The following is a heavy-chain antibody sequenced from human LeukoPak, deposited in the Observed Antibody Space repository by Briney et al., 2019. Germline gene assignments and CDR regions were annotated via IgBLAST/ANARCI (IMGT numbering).Heavy chain of an antibody. CDR3: AKGEGRGYRFDMDV. D-gene: IGHD5-18*01. V-gene: IGHV3-23*01. Sequence: GGSLRLSCAASGFTFSSYAMSWVRQAPGKGLEWVLAISGSGGSTYYADSVKGRFTISRDNSKNTLYLQMNSLRAEDTAVYYCAKGEGRGYRFDMDVWGQGTTVTVSS. J-gene: IGHJ6*02. CDR1: GFTFSSYA. CDR2: ISGSGGST.